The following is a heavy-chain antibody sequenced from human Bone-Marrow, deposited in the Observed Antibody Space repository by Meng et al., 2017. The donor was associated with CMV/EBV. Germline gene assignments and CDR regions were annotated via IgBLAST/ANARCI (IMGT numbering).Heavy chain of an antibody. CDR3: ASGYSSSWYPYQNWLDP. CDR1: FTFRSYA. Sequence: FTFRSYAMHWVRQAPGKGLEWVAVISYDGSNTYYASSVKGRFTISRDNSKNTLYLQMNSLRAEDTAVYYCASGYSSSWYPYQNWLDPWGQGTLVTVSS. D-gene: IGHD6-13*01. J-gene: IGHJ5*02. CDR2: ISYDGSNT. V-gene: IGHV3-30-3*01.